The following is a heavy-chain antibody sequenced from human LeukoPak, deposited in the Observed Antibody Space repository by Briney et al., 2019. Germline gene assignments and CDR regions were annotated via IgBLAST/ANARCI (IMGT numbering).Heavy chain of an antibody. Sequence: GGSLRLSCAASGFTFSSYWMTWVRQAPGKGLEWVANIKQDGSEKYYVDSVKGRFTISRDNPKNSLYLQMNSLRAADTAVYYCARVISGYCSGDDCWGTFDIWGRGTMVTVSS. D-gene: IGHD2-15*01. CDR1: GFTFSSYW. CDR3: ARVISGYCSGDDCWGTFDI. CDR2: IKQDGSEK. J-gene: IGHJ3*02. V-gene: IGHV3-7*03.